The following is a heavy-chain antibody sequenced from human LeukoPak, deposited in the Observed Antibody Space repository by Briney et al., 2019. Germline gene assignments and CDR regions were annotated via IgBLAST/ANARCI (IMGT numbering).Heavy chain of an antibody. J-gene: IGHJ4*02. CDR3: ARDQSGSSGYSDY. D-gene: IGHD3-22*01. Sequence: ASAKVSCKASGYTFTGYYMHWVRQAPGQGLEWMGWINPNSGGTNYAQKFQGRVTMTRDTSISTAYMELSRLRSDDTAVYYCARDQSGSSGYSDYWGQGTLVTVSS. CDR1: GYTFTGYY. V-gene: IGHV1-2*02. CDR2: INPNSGGT.